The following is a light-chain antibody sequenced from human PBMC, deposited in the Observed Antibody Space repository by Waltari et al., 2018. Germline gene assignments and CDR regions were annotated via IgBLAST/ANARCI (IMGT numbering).Light chain of an antibody. J-gene: IGLJ3*02. CDR1: SGHSSNV. CDR2: VNSDGRH. Sequence: QLVLTQSPSASASLGASVKLTCTLSSGHSSNVIAWLQQQPGKGPRYLMKVNSDGRHSKGDESPDRCSGSSSGAGRYLTISSVQPEDEADYYCQTGGHGTWVFGGGTKLTVL. V-gene: IGLV4-69*01. CDR3: QTGGHGTWV.